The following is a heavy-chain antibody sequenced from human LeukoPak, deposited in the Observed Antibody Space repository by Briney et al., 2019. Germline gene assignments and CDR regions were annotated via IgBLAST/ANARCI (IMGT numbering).Heavy chain of an antibody. D-gene: IGHD1-1*01. CDR1: GFTFSSYG. Sequence: PGGSLRLSCAASGFTFSSYGMHWVRQAPGKGLEWVAVISYDGNNKYSADSVKDRFTISRDNSMTTLYLQMNSLRAEDTAVYYCAKDGSAYYYYGMDVWGQGTTVTVSS. J-gene: IGHJ6*02. V-gene: IGHV3-30*18. CDR2: ISYDGNNK. CDR3: AKDGSAYYYYGMDV.